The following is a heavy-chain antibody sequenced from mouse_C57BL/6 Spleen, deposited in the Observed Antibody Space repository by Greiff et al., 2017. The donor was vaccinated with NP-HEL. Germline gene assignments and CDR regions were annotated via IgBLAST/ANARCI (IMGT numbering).Heavy chain of an antibody. Sequence: QVQLQQSGAELAKPGASVKLSCKASGYTFTSYWMHWVKQRPGQGLEWIGYINPSSGYTKYNQKFKDKATLTADKSSRTAYMQLSSLTYEDSAVYYCARSEEAYPRAYWGQGTLVTVSA. V-gene: IGHV1-7*01. J-gene: IGHJ3*01. D-gene: IGHD6-5*01. CDR2: INPSSGYT. CDR3: ARSEEAYPRAY. CDR1: GYTFTSYW.